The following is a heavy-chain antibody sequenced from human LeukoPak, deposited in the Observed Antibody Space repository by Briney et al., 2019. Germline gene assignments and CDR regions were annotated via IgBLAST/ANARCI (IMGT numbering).Heavy chain of an antibody. CDR3: ARDSIVVVVAAYYYMDV. J-gene: IGHJ6*03. D-gene: IGHD2-15*01. V-gene: IGHV4-61*02. CDR2: IYTSGST. CDR1: GGSISSGSYY. Sequence: SQTLSLTCTVSGGSISSGSYYWSWIRQPAGQGLEWIGRIYTSGSTNYNPSLKSRVTISVDTSKNQFSLKLSSVTAADTAVYYCARDSIVVVVAAYYYMDVWGKGTTVTVSS.